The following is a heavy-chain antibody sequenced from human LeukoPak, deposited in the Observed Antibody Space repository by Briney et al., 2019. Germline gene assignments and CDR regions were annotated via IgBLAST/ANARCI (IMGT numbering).Heavy chain of an antibody. J-gene: IGHJ6*03. D-gene: IGHD2-15*01. CDR3: ARDMKGYCSGDSCYYYMDV. CDR2: INPNSGGT. Sequence: GASVKVSCKASGYTFTGYYMHWVRQAPGQGLEWIGWINPNSGGTNYAQKFQGRVTMTRDTSISTAYMELSRLRSDDTAVYYCARDMKGYCSGDSCYYYMDVWGKGTTVTVSS. V-gene: IGHV1-2*02. CDR1: GYTFTGYY.